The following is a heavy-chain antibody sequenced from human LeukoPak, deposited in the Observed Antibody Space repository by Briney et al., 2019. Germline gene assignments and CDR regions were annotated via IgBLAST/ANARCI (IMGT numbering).Heavy chain of an antibody. Sequence: SETLSLTCTVSGGSISSYYWSWIRQPPGKGLEWIGYIYYSGSTNYNPSLKSRVTISVDTSKNQFSLKLSSVTAADTAVYYCARHRGGLDDAFDIWGQGTMDTVSS. CDR2: IYYSGST. J-gene: IGHJ3*02. CDR1: GGSISSYY. D-gene: IGHD3-10*01. CDR3: ARHRGGLDDAFDI. V-gene: IGHV4-59*08.